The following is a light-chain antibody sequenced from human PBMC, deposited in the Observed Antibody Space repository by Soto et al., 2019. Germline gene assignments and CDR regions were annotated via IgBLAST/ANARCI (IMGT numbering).Light chain of an antibody. CDR3: QQRSNWPPEVT. J-gene: IGKJ3*01. Sequence: EIVLTQSPDTLSLSPGERATLSCRASQSVSSSLAWYQQIPGQAPRLLIYDASNWATGIPARFSGSGSGTDFTLTISSLELEDFAVYYCQQRSNWPPEVTFGPGTKVDIK. CDR2: DAS. CDR1: QSVSSS. V-gene: IGKV3-11*01.